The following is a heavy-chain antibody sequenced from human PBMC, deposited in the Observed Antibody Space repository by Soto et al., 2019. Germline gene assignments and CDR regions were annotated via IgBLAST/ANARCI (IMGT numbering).Heavy chain of an antibody. Sequence: QVQLQESGPGLVKPSQTLSLTCTVSGGSISSGGYYWSWIRQHPGKGLEWIGYIYYSGSNYYNPSLKSRVPISVDASKNQFSLKLRSVTAADTAVYYCARQFSLWFGESNYWYFDLWGRGTLVTVSS. CDR2: IYYSGSN. CDR3: ARQFSLWFGESNYWYFDL. V-gene: IGHV4-31*03. J-gene: IGHJ2*01. CDR1: GGSISSGGYY. D-gene: IGHD3-10*01.